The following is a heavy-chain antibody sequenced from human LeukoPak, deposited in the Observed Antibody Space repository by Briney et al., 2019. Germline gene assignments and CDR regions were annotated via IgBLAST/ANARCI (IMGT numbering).Heavy chain of an antibody. CDR1: GFTFNNYA. J-gene: IGHJ3*02. CDR3: AKCSASYYNDAFDI. V-gene: IGHV3-23*01. D-gene: IGHD3-10*02. Sequence: GGSLRLSRAASGFTFNNYAMNWVRQAPGKGLEWLSYIRGGGGHTRYSDSVKGRFTISRDNSKNMLYLQMNSLRAEDTAIYYCAKCSASYYNDAFDIWGRGTMVTVSS. CDR2: IRGGGGHT.